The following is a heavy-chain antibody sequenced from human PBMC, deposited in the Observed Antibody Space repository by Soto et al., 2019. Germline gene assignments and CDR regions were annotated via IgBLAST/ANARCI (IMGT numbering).Heavy chain of an antibody. V-gene: IGHV4-34*01. J-gene: IGHJ4*02. Sequence: QVQLQQWGAGMLKPSETLSLTCAAYGESLSDYYWSWIRQPPGKGLEWIGEISHSGRTIYNPSLKRRVTISIDTSKDQFSLKLTSVTAADRAVYYCASGRNYLWTLGGQGTLVTVSS. D-gene: IGHD3-16*01. CDR1: GESLSDYY. CDR3: ASGRNYLWTL. CDR2: ISHSGRT.